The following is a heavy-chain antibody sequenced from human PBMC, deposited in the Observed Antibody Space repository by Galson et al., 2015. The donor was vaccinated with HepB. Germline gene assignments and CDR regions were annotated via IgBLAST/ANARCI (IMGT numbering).Heavy chain of an antibody. V-gene: IGHV1-69*06. Sequence: SVKVSCEASGGTFSSYAISWVRQAPGQGLEWMGGIIPIFGTANYAQKFQGRVTITADKSTSTAYMELSSLRSEDTAVYYCARDKDYYDSSGYPPYNWFDPWGQGTLVTVSS. J-gene: IGHJ5*02. CDR2: IIPIFGTA. D-gene: IGHD3-22*01. CDR1: GGTFSSYA. CDR3: ARDKDYYDSSGYPPYNWFDP.